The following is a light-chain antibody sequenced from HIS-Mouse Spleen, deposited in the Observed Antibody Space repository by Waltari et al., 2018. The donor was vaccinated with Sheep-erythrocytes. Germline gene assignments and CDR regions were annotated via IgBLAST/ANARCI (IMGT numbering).Light chain of an antibody. CDR3: QQLNSYPYT. J-gene: IGKJ2*01. CDR2: AAS. V-gene: IGKV1-9*01. Sequence: DIQLTQSPSFLSASVGDRVTIPCRTSQGINSYLAWYQQKPGKAPKLLIYAASTLQSGVPSRFSGSGSGTEFTLTISSLQPEDFATYYCQQLNSYPYTFGQGTKLEIK. CDR1: QGINSY.